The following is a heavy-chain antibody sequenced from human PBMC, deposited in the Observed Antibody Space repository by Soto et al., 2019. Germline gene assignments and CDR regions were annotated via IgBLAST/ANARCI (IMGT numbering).Heavy chain of an antibody. CDR1: RFTFTTYS. J-gene: IGHJ4*02. V-gene: IGHV3-30-3*01. D-gene: IGHD6-19*01. CDR3: ARCGHISGWYCCFDC. CDR2: MSSDGTNE. Sequence: GGSLRLSCAASRFTFTTYSINWIRQAPCKGLEWVALMSSDGTNEHYAASVRGRFTVSRDNSRNTLFLQMNNLRTDDTAVYYCARCGHISGWYCCFDCLGLVTLVPVSS.